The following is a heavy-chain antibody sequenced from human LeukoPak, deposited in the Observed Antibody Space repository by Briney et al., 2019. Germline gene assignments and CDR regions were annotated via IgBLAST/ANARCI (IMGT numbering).Heavy chain of an antibody. CDR2: IRHDGAYK. J-gene: IGHJ4*02. V-gene: IGHV3-30*02. CDR1: GFAFNTYG. CDR3: AKEKVSEIGYYDY. Sequence: PGGSLTLSCVASGFAFNTYGMHWVRQAPGEGLEWVASIRHDGAYKYYADSVKGRFTISRDNSKNMVYLQMNRPRVEDTAVYYCAKEKVSEIGYYDYWGQGILVAVS.